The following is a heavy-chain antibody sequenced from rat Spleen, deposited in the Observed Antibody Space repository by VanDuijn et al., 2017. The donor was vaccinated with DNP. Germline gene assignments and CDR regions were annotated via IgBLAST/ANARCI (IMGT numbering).Heavy chain of an antibody. CDR1: GFTFSNYD. V-gene: IGHV5-7*01. J-gene: IGHJ3*01. Sequence: EVQLVESGGGLVQPGRSLKLSCAASGFTFSNYDMAWVRQGPTKGLEWVATISYDGINTIYRDSVKGRFTISRDNARNTLYLQLDSLRSEDTATFYCATSPGPNWFAYWGQGTLVTVSS. D-gene: IGHD1-4*01. CDR2: ISYDGINT. CDR3: ATSPGPNWFAY.